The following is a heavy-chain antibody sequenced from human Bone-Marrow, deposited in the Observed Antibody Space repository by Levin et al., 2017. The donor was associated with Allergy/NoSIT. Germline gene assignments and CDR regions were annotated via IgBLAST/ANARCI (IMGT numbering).Heavy chain of an antibody. CDR1: GFTFNTYA. J-gene: IGHJ6*02. CDR3: ARDLPRGRLFYFYGMDV. V-gene: IGHV3-30*14. D-gene: IGHD2/OR15-2a*01. CDR2: ISKDGSSQ. Sequence: PGGSLRLSCAASGFTFNTYAMHWVRQAPGKGLEWVAVISKDGSSQYYADSVKGRFNLSRDNSKNTLYVQMDSLGPADSGVYYCARDLPRGRLFYFYGMDVWGQGTTVAVSS.